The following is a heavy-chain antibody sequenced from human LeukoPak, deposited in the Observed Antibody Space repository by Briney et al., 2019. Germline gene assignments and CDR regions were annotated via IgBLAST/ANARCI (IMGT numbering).Heavy chain of an antibody. Sequence: PETLCLTRTVPGGSISSLYWSWIRQPQGEGLGWVDSVYYSGSPNYTPALKRPVAISLNTSNNQFSLRPGSVTAKDTAVYYCARWRYSSSSGWFDTWGQGTLVTVSS. J-gene: IGHJ5*02. CDR2: VYYSGSP. V-gene: IGHV4-59*08. CDR3: ARWRYSSSSGWFDT. CDR1: GGSISSLY. D-gene: IGHD6-6*01.